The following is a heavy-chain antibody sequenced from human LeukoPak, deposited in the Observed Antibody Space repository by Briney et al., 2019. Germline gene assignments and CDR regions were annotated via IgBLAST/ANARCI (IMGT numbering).Heavy chain of an antibody. D-gene: IGHD6-19*01. CDR1: GFTFSSYG. Sequence: PGGSLRLSCAASGFTFSSYGMHWVRQAPGKGLEWVAFIRYDGSNKCYADSVKGRFTISRDNSKNTLYLQVNSLRAEDTAVYYCAKHGPTVAGTGPFYYWGQGTLVTVSS. J-gene: IGHJ4*02. V-gene: IGHV3-30*02. CDR2: IRYDGSNK. CDR3: AKHGPTVAGTGPFYY.